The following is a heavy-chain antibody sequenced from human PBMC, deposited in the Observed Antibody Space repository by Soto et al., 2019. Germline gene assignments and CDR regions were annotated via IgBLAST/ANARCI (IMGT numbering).Heavy chain of an antibody. D-gene: IGHD6-13*01. CDR3: ACFWGIEAAGIGINWFDP. CDR1: GGSFSGYY. Sequence: PSETLSLTCAVYGGSFSGYYWSWIRQPPGKGLEWIGEINHSGSTNYNPSLKSRVTISVDTSKNQFSLKLNSVNAADTAVYYCACFWGIEAAGIGINWFDPGGRG. CDR2: INHSGST. J-gene: IGHJ5*02. V-gene: IGHV4-34*01.